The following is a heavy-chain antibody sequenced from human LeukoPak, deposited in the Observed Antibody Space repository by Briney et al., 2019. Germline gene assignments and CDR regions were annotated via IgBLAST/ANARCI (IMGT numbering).Heavy chain of an antibody. V-gene: IGHV4-4*02. J-gene: IGHJ6*03. CDR2: ICHSGST. Sequence: SETLSLTCAVSGGSISSSNWWSWVRQPPGKGLEWIGEICHSGSTTYNPSLKSRVTMSVDTSKNQFSLKLSSVTAADTAVYYCARDFKGYYYMDVWGKGTTVTVSS. CDR1: GGSISSSNW. CDR3: ARDFKGYYYMDV.